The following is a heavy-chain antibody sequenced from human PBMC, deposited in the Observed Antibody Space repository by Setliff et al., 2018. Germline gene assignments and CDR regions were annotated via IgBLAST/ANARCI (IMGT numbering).Heavy chain of an antibody. CDR3: ATDVNQWDPTYMDV. CDR1: GYMFTTYA. J-gene: IGHJ6*03. V-gene: IGHV1-18*01. CDR2: LQTYSGHT. D-gene: IGHD1-26*01. Sequence: ASVKVSCKTSGYMFTTYAISWVRQAPGQGLEWMGWLQTYSGHTNYAQKFRGRATMTTDTSTRTAYLELRALTSDDTAVYYCATDVNQWDPTYMDVWGEGTTVTVSS.